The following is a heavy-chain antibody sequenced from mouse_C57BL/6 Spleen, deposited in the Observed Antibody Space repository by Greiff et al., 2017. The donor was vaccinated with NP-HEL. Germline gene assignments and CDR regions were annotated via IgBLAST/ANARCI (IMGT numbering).Heavy chain of an antibody. CDR2: INPNNGGT. D-gene: IGHD2-5*01. Sequence: EVQLQQSGPELVKPGASVKMSCKASGYTFTDYNMHWVKQSHGKSLEWIGFINPNNGGTSYNQKFKGKATLTVNKSSSTAYMELRSLTSEDSAVYYCARGATIVTTWFAYWGQGTLVTVSA. V-gene: IGHV1-22*01. CDR1: GYTFTDYN. CDR3: ARGATIVTTWFAY. J-gene: IGHJ3*01.